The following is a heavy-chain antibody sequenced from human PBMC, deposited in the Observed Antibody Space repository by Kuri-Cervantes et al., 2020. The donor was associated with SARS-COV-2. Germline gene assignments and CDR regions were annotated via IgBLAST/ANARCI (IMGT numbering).Heavy chain of an antibody. D-gene: IGHD3-9*01. CDR2: IIPIFGTA. CDR3: ARGNYDILTGHPWSKWDYYYYGMDV. V-gene: IGHV1-69*13. CDR1: GYTFTGYY. Sequence: SVKVSCKASGYTFTGYYMHWVRQAPGQGLEWMGGIIPIFGTANCAQKFQGRVTITADESTSTAYMELSRLRSDDTAVYYCARGNYDILTGHPWSKWDYYYYGMDVWGQGTTVTASS. J-gene: IGHJ6*02.